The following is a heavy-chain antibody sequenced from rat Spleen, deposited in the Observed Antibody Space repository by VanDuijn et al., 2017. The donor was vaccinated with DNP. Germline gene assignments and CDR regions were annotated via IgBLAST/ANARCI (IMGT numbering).Heavy chain of an antibody. J-gene: IGHJ1*01. D-gene: IGHD1-12*02. CDR2: ITGSGGNT. CDR3: VRPDYYFGSYPFF. Sequence: EVQLVESGGDLVQPGRSLKLSCVASGLTFNNYWMAWIRQVPGKGLEWVASITGSGGNTYHPDSVKGRFTISRDNAKSTLYLQMNSLRSEDMATYYCVRPDYYFGSYPFFWGPGTMVTVSS. CDR1: GLTFNNYW. V-gene: IGHV5-31*01.